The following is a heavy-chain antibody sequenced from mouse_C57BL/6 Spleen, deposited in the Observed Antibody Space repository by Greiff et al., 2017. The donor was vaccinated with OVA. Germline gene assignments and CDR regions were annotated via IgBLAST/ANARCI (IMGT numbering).Heavy chain of an antibody. CDR1: GYSITSGYD. J-gene: IGHJ2*01. Sequence: EVQLVESGPGMVKPSQSLSLTCTVTGYSITSGYDWHWIRHFPGNKLEWMGYISYSGSTNYNPSLKSRISITHDTSKNHFFLKLNSVTTEDTATYYCARAGGNYHFDYWGQGTTLTVSS. CDR2: ISYSGST. D-gene: IGHD2-1*01. CDR3: ARAGGNYHFDY. V-gene: IGHV3-1*01.